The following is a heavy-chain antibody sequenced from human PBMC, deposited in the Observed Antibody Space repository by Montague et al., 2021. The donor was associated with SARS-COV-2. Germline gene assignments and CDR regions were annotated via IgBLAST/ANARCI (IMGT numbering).Heavy chain of an antibody. Sequence: SETLSLTCTVSGDSISSTDYYWAWMRQPPGKGLEWIVSIYYSGSTYYNPSLKSRVTISVDTSKNLFSLQLNSVTPADTSVYYCARHLRVGNRWNGVEGDDWGQGALVSVSS. V-gene: IGHV4-39*01. CDR1: GDSISSTDYY. CDR2: IYYSGST. D-gene: IGHD1-1*01. J-gene: IGHJ4*02. CDR3: ARHLRVGNRWNGVEGDD.